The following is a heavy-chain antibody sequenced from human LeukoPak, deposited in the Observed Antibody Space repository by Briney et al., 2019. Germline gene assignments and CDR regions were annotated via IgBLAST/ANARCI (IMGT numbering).Heavy chain of an antibody. CDR1: GGSFSSYV. CDR3: ATDTTGAYSLDY. J-gene: IGHJ4*02. D-gene: IGHD1-14*01. CDR2: IIPVLGVS. Sequence: GASVKVSCKASGGSFSSYVITWVRQAPGQGLEWMGRIIPVLGVSNFAQRFQGRVTITADTSTDTAYMELSSLRSEDTAVYYCATDTTGAYSLDYWGQGTLVTVSS. V-gene: IGHV1-69*04.